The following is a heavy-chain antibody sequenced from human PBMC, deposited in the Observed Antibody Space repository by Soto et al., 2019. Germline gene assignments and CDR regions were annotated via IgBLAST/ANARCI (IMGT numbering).Heavy chain of an antibody. CDR3: ARSNSYIQLVPVFRAFDI. J-gene: IGHJ3*02. D-gene: IGHD6-6*01. Sequence: QLQLQESGSGLVKPSQTLSLTCAVSGGSISSGGYSWSWIRQPPGKGLEWIGYIYHSGSTYYNLSLKSRVTISVDRSKNQFSLKLSSVTAADTAVYYCARSNSYIQLVPVFRAFDIWGQGTMVTVSS. CDR2: IYHSGST. CDR1: GGSISSGGYS. V-gene: IGHV4-30-2*01.